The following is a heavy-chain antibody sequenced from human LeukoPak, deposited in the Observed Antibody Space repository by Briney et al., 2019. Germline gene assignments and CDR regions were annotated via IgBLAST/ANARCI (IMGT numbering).Heavy chain of an antibody. D-gene: IGHD2-15*01. V-gene: IGHV3-9*01. CDR1: GFTFDDYA. J-gene: IGHJ4*02. CDR2: ISWNSGSI. CDR3: AKSAVVAALDY. Sequence: GRSLRLSCAASGFTFDDYAMHWVRQAPGKGLEWVSGISWNSGSIGYADSVKGRFTISRDNAKNSLYLQMNSLRAEDTALYYCAKSAVVAALDYWGQGTLVTVSS.